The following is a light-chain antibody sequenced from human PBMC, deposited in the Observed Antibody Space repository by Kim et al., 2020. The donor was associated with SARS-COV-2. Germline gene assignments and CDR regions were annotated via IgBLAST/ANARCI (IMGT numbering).Light chain of an antibody. CDR3: QSYDSSLSGSV. V-gene: IGLV1-40*01. CDR1: SSNIGAGYD. CDR2: GNS. J-gene: IGLJ2*01. Sequence: RVTLSWNGGSSNIGAGYDVHWDQPLPETAPKLLIYGNSNRPSGVPDRFSGSKSGTSASLAITGLQAEDEADYYCQSYDSSLSGSVFGGGTQLTVL.